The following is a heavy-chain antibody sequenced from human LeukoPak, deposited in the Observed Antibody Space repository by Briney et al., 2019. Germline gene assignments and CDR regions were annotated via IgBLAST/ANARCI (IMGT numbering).Heavy chain of an antibody. V-gene: IGHV3-21*01. D-gene: IGHD3-22*01. J-gene: IGHJ3*02. CDR1: GFTFSSYS. CDR2: ISSSSSYI. CDR3: ARDPPSLNYDSSGYYYVGAFDI. Sequence: PGGSLRLSCAASGFTFSSYSMNWVRQAPGKGLEWVSSISSSSSYIYYADPVKGRFTISRDNAKNSLYLQMNSLRAEDTAVYYCARDPPSLNYDSSGYYYVGAFDIWGQGTMVTVSS.